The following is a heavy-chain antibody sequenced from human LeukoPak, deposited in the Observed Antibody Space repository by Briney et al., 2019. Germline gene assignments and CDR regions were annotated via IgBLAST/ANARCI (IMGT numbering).Heavy chain of an antibody. Sequence: PSETLSLTCAVYGGSFSGYYWSWIRQPPGKGLEWIGEINHSGSTNYNPSLKSRVTISVDTSKNQFSLKLSSVTAADTAVYYCARSPGGFSYGYYADYWGQGTLVTVSS. CDR2: INHSGST. D-gene: IGHD5-18*01. CDR3: ARSPGGFSYGYYADY. CDR1: GGSFSGYY. V-gene: IGHV4-34*01. J-gene: IGHJ4*02.